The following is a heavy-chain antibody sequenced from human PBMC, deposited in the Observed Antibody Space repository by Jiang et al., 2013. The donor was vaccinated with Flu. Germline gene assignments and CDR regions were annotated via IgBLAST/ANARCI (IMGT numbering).Heavy chain of an antibody. V-gene: IGHV3-33*01. CDR2: IWYDGSNK. D-gene: IGHD4-17*01. CDR1: GFTFSSYG. Sequence: VQLLESGGGVVQPGRSLRLSCAASGFTFSSYGMHWVRQAPGKGLEWVAVIWYDGSNKYYADSVKGRFTISRDNSKNTLYLQMNSLRAEDTAVYYCARDLRNTVTTGDFDYWGQGTLVTVSS. CDR3: ARDLRNTVTTGDFDY. J-gene: IGHJ4*02.